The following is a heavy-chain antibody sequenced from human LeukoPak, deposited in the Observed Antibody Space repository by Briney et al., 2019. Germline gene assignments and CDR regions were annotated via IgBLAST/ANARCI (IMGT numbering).Heavy chain of an antibody. CDR3: ARFSWLRQSYCFDY. Sequence: PSETLSLTCAVYGGSFSGYYWSWIRQPPGKGLEWIGEINHSGSTNYNPSLKSRVTISVDTSKNQFSLKLSSVTAADTAVYYCARFSWLRQSYCFDYWGQGTLVTVSS. J-gene: IGHJ4*02. CDR1: GGSFSGYY. D-gene: IGHD5-12*01. CDR2: INHSGST. V-gene: IGHV4-34*01.